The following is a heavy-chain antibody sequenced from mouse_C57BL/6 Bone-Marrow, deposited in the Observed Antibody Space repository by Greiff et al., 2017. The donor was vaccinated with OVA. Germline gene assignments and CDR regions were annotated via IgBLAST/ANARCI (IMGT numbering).Heavy chain of an antibody. V-gene: IGHV1-26*01. CDR2: INPNNGGT. CDR1: GYTFTDYY. J-gene: IGHJ1*03. CDR3: ARKGCWYFDV. Sequence: VQLQQSGPELVKPGASVKISCKASGYTFTDYYMNWVKQSHGKSLEWIGAINPNNGGTSYNQKFKCKATLTVDKSSSTAYMELRSLTSEDSAVYYCARKGCWYFDVWGTGTTVTVSS.